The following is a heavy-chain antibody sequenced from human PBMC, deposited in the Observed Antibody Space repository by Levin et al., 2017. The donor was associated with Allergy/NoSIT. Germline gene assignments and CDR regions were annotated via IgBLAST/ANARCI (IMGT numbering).Heavy chain of an antibody. D-gene: IGHD6-13*01. V-gene: IGHV3-23*01. CDR2: ISGSGGST. J-gene: IGHJ4*02. CDR1: GFTFSSYA. CDR3: AKTEYSSSWYGYGPS. Sequence: GASVKVSCAASGFTFSSYAMSWVRQAPGKGLEWVSAISGSGGSTYYADSVKGRFTISRDNSKNTLYLQMNSLRAEDTAVYYCAKTEYSSSWYGYGPSWGQGTLVTVSS.